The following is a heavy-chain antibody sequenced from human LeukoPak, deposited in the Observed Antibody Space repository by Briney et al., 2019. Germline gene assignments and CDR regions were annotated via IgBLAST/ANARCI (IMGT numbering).Heavy chain of an antibody. V-gene: IGHV5-51*01. Sequence: GESLKISCKGSGYRFTTYWIGWVRQMPGKGLEWMGIIYPGDSDTRYSPSFQGQVTISADKSISTAYLQWSSLKASDTAMYYCARLDSSGWYLYGMDVWGQGTTVTVSS. CDR3: ARLDSSGWYLYGMDV. CDR1: GYRFTTYW. D-gene: IGHD6-19*01. CDR2: IYPGDSDT. J-gene: IGHJ6*02.